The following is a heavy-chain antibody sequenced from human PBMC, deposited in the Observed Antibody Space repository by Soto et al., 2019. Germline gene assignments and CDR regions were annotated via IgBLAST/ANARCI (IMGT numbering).Heavy chain of an antibody. Sequence: ASVKVSCKASGYTFTSYGISWVRQAPGQGLEWMGGIIPIFGTANYAQKFQGRVTITADESTSTAYMELSSLRSEDTAVYYCASGSSSGSYGYFDYWGQGTLVTVSS. D-gene: IGHD1-26*01. CDR1: GYTFTSYG. V-gene: IGHV1-69*13. CDR2: IIPIFGTA. CDR3: ASGSSSGSYGYFDY. J-gene: IGHJ4*02.